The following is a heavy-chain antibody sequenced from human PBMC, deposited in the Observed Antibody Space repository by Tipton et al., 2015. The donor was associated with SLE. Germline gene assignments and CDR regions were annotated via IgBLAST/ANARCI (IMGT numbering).Heavy chain of an antibody. V-gene: IGHV4-39*07. CDR2: IYYSGST. CDR1: NGSISSSPYY. Sequence: TLSLTCTVSNGSISSSPYYWGWIRQSPGKGLEWVGSIYYSGSTYYNPSLKSRFTISVDTSRNQCSLNRTSVTAADTAAYYCARGPYCYMHVCGKGTTVTVAS. CDR3: ARGPYCYMHV. J-gene: IGHJ6*03.